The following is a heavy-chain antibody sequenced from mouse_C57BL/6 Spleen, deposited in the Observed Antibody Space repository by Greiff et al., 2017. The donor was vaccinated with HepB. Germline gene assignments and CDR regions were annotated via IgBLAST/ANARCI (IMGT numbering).Heavy chain of an antibody. CDR2: INPYNGGT. V-gene: IGHV1-19*01. CDR3: ARWARYYFDY. J-gene: IGHJ2*01. CDR1: GYTFTDYY. Sequence: VQLKESGPVLVKPGASVKMSCKASGYTFTDYYMNWVKQSHGKSLEWIGVINPYNGGTSYNQKFKGKATLTVDKSSSTAYMELNSLTSEDSAVYYCARWARYYFDYWGQGTTLTVSS.